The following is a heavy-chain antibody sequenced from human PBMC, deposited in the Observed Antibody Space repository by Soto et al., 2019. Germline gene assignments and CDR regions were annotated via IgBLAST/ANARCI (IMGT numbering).Heavy chain of an antibody. J-gene: IGHJ5*02. CDR2: IYYSGST. CDR3: ARVHRDQFWSGPYRYWFDP. V-gene: IGHV4-39*07. Sequence: SETLSLTCTVSGGSISSSSSYWGWIRQPPGKGLEWIGYIYYSGSTNYNPSLKSRVTISVDTSKNQFSLKLSSVTAADTAVYYCARVHRDQFWSGPYRYWFDPWGQGTLVTVSS. CDR1: GGSISSSSSY. D-gene: IGHD3-3*01.